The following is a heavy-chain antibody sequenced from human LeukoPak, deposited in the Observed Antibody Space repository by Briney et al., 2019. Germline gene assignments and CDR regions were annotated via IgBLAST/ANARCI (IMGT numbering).Heavy chain of an antibody. V-gene: IGHV3-30*02. Sequence: EGSLRLSCAASGFTFSSYGMHWVRQAPGKGLEWVAFIRYDGSNKYYADSVKGRFTISRDNSKNTLYLQMNSLRAEDTAVYYCAKDLRYCSGGSCYPIDTPIDYWGQGTLVTVSS. CDR3: AKDLRYCSGGSCYPIDTPIDY. CDR1: GFTFSSYG. CDR2: IRYDGSNK. J-gene: IGHJ4*02. D-gene: IGHD2-15*01.